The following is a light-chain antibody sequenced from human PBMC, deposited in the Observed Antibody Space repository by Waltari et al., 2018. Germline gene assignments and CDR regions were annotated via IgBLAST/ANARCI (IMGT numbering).Light chain of an antibody. CDR2: AAS. CDR1: QDIKTG. CDR3: QQADSFPPLT. V-gene: IGKV1-12*01. J-gene: IGKJ4*01. Sequence: DIQMTQSPSSVSASLGDRVTITCRASQDIKTGLAWYQHKPGKAPKLLVSAASSLQSGVPSRFSGSGSGTDFTLTISNLQPEDFATYYCQQADSFPPLTFGGGTKVEIK.